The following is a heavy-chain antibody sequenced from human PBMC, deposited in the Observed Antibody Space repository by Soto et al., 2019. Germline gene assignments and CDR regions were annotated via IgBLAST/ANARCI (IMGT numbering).Heavy chain of an antibody. V-gene: IGHV1-58*02. D-gene: IGHD2-2*01. CDR1: GFTLTNSA. J-gene: IGHJ6*01. CDR3: AATTGMQASHYAMGV. CDR2: IVVGSGHT. Sequence: HMQLVQSGPEVRKPGTSVKVSCKASGFTLTNSAMQWVRQARGQRLEWIGWIVVGSGHTNYAQKFQKRVTITRDMSXXPTYVELSSLTSEDTAVYYCAATTGMQASHYAMGVWGQGTTVTVSS.